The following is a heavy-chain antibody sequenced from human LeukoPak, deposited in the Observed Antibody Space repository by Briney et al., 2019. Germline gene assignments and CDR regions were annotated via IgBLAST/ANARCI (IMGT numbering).Heavy chain of an antibody. Sequence: PGGSLRLSCAASGFTSSNHAMIWVRQAPWRGLEWVSSMSPGDGATYYADSVRGRFLLSRDSSQNIVYLQMNDLRVEDTALYYCARDQVALPGIPLDYWGQGTLVAVSS. CDR2: MSPGDGAT. V-gene: IGHV3-23*01. J-gene: IGHJ4*02. CDR3: ARDQVALPGIPLDY. D-gene: IGHD2-21*01. CDR1: GFTSSNHA.